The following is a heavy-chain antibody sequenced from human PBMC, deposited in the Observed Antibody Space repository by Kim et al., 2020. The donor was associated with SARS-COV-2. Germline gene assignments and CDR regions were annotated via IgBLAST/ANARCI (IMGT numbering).Heavy chain of an antibody. CDR2: VHIGGTT. J-gene: IGHJ4*02. D-gene: IGHD3-10*01. V-gene: IGHV4-59*12. Sequence: SEILSLTCTFSGGSLNSFYLSWIRQAPGKGLEWIGSVHIGGTTYYNSSLKSRVTLSLDTSKSHFSLWLTSVTAAYPAGYYFARHTGASFYYWGRG. CDR1: GGSLNSFY. CDR3: ARHTGASFYY.